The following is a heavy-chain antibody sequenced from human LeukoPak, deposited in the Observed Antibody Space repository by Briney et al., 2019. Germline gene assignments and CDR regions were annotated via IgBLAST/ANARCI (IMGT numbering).Heavy chain of an antibody. J-gene: IGHJ5*02. CDR3: ARPHEYNWFDP. V-gene: IGHV4-59*08. CDR1: GGSISSYY. CDR2: IYYSGST. Sequence: SETLSLTGTVSGGSISSYYWSWIRQPPGKGLEWIGYIYYSGSTNYNPSLKSRVTISVDTSKNQFSLKLSSVTVADTAVYYCARPHEYNWFDPWGQGTLVTVSS.